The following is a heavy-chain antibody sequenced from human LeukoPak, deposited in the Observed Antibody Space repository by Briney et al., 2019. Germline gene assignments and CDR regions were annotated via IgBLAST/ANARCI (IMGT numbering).Heavy chain of an antibody. Sequence: SETLSLTCTVSGGSVNSGSYYWNWIRQPPGTGLEWIGYIYYSGSTNYNPSLKSRVTISVDTSKNQFSLKLSSVTAADTAVYYCARAAYSGSYHSDYWGQGTLVTVSS. V-gene: IGHV4-61*01. CDR3: ARAAYSGSYHSDY. CDR1: GGSVNSGSYY. D-gene: IGHD1-26*01. J-gene: IGHJ4*02. CDR2: IYYSGST.